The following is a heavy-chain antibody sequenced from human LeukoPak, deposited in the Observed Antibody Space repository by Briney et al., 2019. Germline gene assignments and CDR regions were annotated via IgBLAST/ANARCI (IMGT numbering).Heavy chain of an antibody. CDR2: ISSRSSTI. V-gene: IGHV3-48*02. CDR3: ARDQSWLPDY. Sequence: PGGSLRLSCAASGFTFGTHDMNWSGKAQGRGLEWVSYISSRSSTIYYADSVKGRFTISRDNAKNSLFLQMNSLRDEDTAVYYCARDQSWLPDYWGQGTLVTVSS. D-gene: IGHD3-22*01. CDR1: GFTFGTHD. J-gene: IGHJ4*02.